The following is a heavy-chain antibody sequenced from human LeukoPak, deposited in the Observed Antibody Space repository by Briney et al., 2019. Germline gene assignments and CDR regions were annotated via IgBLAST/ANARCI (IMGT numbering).Heavy chain of an antibody. CDR3: ARDLSGPGRTGYCSGGSCYDLTNWFDP. Sequence: GASVKVSCKASGGTFSSYAISWVRQAPGQGLEWMGGIIVIFGTANYAQKFQGRVTITADESTSTAYMELSGLRSEDTAVYYCARDLSGPGRTGYCSGGSCYDLTNWFDPWGQGTLVTVSS. CDR1: GGTFSSYA. J-gene: IGHJ5*02. V-gene: IGHV1-69*13. CDR2: IIVIFGTA. D-gene: IGHD2-15*01.